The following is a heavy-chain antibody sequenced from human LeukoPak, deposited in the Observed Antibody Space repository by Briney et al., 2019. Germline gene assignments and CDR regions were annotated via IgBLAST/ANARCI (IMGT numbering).Heavy chain of an antibody. CDR3: ARLHNYDFWSGYSNWFDP. CDR2: IYYSGST. D-gene: IGHD3-3*01. J-gene: IGHJ5*02. CDR1: GGSISSSSYY. Sequence: SETLSLTCTVSGGSISSSSYYWGWIRQTPGKGLEWIGSIYYSGSTYYNPSLKSRVTISVDTSKNQFSLKLSSVTAADTAVYYCARLHNYDFWSGYSNWFDPWGQGTLVTVSS. V-gene: IGHV4-39*01.